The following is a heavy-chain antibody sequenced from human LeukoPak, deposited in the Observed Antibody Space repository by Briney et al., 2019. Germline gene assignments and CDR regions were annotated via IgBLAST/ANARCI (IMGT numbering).Heavy chain of an antibody. D-gene: IGHD4-17*01. J-gene: IGHJ4*02. Sequence: SETLSLTCAVSGGSISSSNWWSWVRQPPGKGLEWIGEIYHSGSTNYNPSLKSRVTISVDTSKNQFSLKLSSVTAADTAVYYCARDLPPGDYGDYHGYWGQGTLVTVSS. CDR2: IYHSGST. V-gene: IGHV4-4*02. CDR1: GGSISSSNW. CDR3: ARDLPPGDYGDYHGY.